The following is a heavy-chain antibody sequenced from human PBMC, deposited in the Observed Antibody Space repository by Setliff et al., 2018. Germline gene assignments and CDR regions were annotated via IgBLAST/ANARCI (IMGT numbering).Heavy chain of an antibody. Sequence: PSETLSLTCTVSGDSINNFYLTWIRQLPGKGLEWIGYISPSRSTNYNPSLRSRVTISGDTSKNQISLKLSSVTAADTALYYCARGREGGYDFGQFDYWGQGTLVTVSS. CDR3: ARGREGGYDFGQFDY. CDR1: GDSINNFY. D-gene: IGHD5-12*01. V-gene: IGHV4-4*08. CDR2: ISPSRST. J-gene: IGHJ4*02.